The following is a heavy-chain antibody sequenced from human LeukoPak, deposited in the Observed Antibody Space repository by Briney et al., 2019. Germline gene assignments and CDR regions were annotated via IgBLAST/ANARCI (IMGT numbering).Heavy chain of an antibody. J-gene: IGHJ4*02. V-gene: IGHV3-53*01. D-gene: IGHD5-12*01. CDR2: IYNDGSRT. CDR3: ATDGYHYFDY. CDR1: GFTFTSNY. Sequence: GGSLRLSCAASGFTFTSNYMSWVRQAPGRGLEWVSLIYNDGSRTYYADSVRGRFTISRDTSEGTVYLQMDSLRPEDTAVYYCATDGYHYFDYWGQGTLVTVSS.